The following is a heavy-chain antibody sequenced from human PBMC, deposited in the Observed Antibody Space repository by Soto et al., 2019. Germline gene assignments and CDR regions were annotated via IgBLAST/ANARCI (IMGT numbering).Heavy chain of an antibody. CDR1: GGSISSGDYY. Sequence: SETLSLTCTVSGGSISSGDYYWSWIRQPPGKGLEWIGYIYYSGSTYYNPSLKSRVTISVDTSKNQFSLKLSSVTAADTAVYYCARDQLITMVRGAAPYYYYYDMDVWGQGTTVTVSS. V-gene: IGHV4-30-4*01. CDR2: IYYSGST. J-gene: IGHJ6*02. CDR3: ARDQLITMVRGAAPYYYYYDMDV. D-gene: IGHD3-10*01.